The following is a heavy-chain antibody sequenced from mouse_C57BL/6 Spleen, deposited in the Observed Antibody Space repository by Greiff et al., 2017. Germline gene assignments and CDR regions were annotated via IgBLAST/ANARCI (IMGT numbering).Heavy chain of an antibody. CDR3: ARSGSSYDYYAMDY. V-gene: IGHV1-69*01. J-gene: IGHJ4*01. CDR1: GYTFTSYW. CDR2: IDPSDSYT. D-gene: IGHD1-1*01. Sequence: VQLQQPGAELVMPGASVKLSCKASGYTFTSYWMHWVKQRPGQGLEWIGEIDPSDSYTNYNQKFKGKSTLTVDKSSSTAYMQLSSLTSEDSAVYYCARSGSSYDYYAMDYWGQGTSVTVAS.